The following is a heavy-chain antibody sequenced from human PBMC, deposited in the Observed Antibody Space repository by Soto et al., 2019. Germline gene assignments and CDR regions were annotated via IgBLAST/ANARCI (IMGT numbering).Heavy chain of an antibody. Sequence: QVQLVQSGAEVKKPGSSVKVSCKASGGTFSSYAISWVRQAPGQGLEWMGGLIPIFGTAEYAQKLQGRVTITAAEYTRPDYVELSSLRSEDTAVYYCAKNTENYYYGMDVWGQGTTVTVSS. CDR2: LIPIFGTA. CDR3: AKNTENYYYGMDV. J-gene: IGHJ6*02. V-gene: IGHV1-69*12. CDR1: GGTFSSYA.